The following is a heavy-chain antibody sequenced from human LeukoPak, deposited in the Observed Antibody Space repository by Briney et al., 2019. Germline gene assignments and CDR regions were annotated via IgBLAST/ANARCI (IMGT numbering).Heavy chain of an antibody. V-gene: IGHV3-23*01. CDR1: GFTFSSYA. Sequence: GGSLRLSCAASGFTFSSYAMSWVRQAPGKGLEWVSAISGSGGSTYYADSVKGRFTISRDNSKNPLYLQMNSLTAEDTAVHYCAKDPMIVVVITLFDYRGQGTLVTVSS. D-gene: IGHD3-22*01. J-gene: IGHJ4*02. CDR2: ISGSGGST. CDR3: AKDPMIVVVITLFDY.